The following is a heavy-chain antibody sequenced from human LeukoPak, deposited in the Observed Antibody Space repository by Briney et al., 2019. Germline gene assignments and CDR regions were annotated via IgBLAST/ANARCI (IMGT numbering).Heavy chain of an antibody. CDR2: IYHSGST. CDR1: GYAISSGYY. CDR3: ATGRITIFGVVRRGAFDI. D-gene: IGHD3-3*01. Sequence: PSETLSLTCTVSGYAISSGYYWGWIRQPPGKGLEWIGSIYHSGSTYYNPSLKSRVTISVDTSKNQFSLKLSSVTAADTAVHYCATGRITIFGVVRRGAFDIWGQGTMVTVSS. J-gene: IGHJ3*02. V-gene: IGHV4-38-2*02.